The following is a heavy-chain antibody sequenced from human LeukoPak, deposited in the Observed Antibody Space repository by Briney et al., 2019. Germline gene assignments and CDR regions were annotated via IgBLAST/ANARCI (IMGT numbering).Heavy chain of an antibody. Sequence: KPGGSLRLSCAASGFTFSNAWMSWVRQAPGKGLEWVGRIKSKTDGGTTDYAAPVKGRFTISRDDSKNTLYLRMNSLKTEDTAVYYCTTGITMVRGVIHLIDYWGQGTLVTVSS. CDR3: TTGITMVRGVIHLIDY. J-gene: IGHJ4*02. CDR1: GFTFSNAW. CDR2: IKSKTDGGTT. V-gene: IGHV3-15*01. D-gene: IGHD3-10*01.